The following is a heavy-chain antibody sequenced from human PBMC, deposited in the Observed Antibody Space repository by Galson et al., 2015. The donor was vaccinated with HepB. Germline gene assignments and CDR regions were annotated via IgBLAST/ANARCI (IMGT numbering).Heavy chain of an antibody. CDR1: GYTFTSYG. CDR2: ISAYNGNT. J-gene: IGHJ6*03. V-gene: IGHV1-18*01. D-gene: IGHD2-2*01. Sequence: SVKVSCKASGYTFTSYGISWVRQAPGQGLEWMGWISAYNGNTNYAQKLQGRVTMTTDTSTSTAYMELRSLRSDDTAVYYCAREWRRYCSSTSCYAGLYYYYMDVWGKGTTVTVSS. CDR3: AREWRRYCSSTSCYAGLYYYYMDV.